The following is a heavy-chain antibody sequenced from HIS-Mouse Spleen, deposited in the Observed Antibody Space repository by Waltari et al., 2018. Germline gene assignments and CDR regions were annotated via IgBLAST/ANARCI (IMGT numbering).Heavy chain of an antibody. J-gene: IGHJ1*01. CDR3: ARGPLRGGDYGAEYFQH. V-gene: IGHV4-34*01. CDR2: IKHSGST. D-gene: IGHD2-21*02. CDR1: GGSFSGYY. Sequence: QVQLQQWGAGLLKPSETLSLTCAVYGGSFSGYYWSWIRQPPGKGLEWIGEIKHSGSTNYTPSRKSRVTISVDTSKNQFSLKLSSVTAADTAVYYCARGPLRGGDYGAEYFQHWGQGTLVTVSS.